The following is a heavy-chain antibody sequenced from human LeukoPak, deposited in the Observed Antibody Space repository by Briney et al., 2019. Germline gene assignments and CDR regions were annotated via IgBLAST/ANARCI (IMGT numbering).Heavy chain of an antibody. Sequence: GGSLRLSCAASGFTFSDYYMSWIRQAPGKGLEWVSYISSSGSTIYYADSVKGRFTISRDNSKNSLYLQMNSLRAEDTAVYYCTREGTDYLFFFDYWGQGTLVTVSS. V-gene: IGHV3-11*01. CDR1: GFTFSDYY. CDR3: TREGTDYLFFFDY. J-gene: IGHJ4*02. CDR2: ISSSGSTI. D-gene: IGHD2/OR15-2a*01.